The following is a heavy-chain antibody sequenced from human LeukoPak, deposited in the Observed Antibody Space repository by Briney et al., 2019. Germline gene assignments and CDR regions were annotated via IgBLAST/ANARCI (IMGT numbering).Heavy chain of an antibody. CDR2: ISSSGSTI. CDR1: GFTFSDYY. CDR3: AKDKGTAGSYFDY. V-gene: IGHV3-11*01. Sequence: GGSLRLSCAASGFTFSDYYMSWIRQAPGKGLEWVSYISSSGSTIYYADSVKGRFTISRDNSKNTLYLQMSSLRAEDTAVYYCAKDKGTAGSYFDYWGQGTLVTVSS. J-gene: IGHJ4*02. D-gene: IGHD6-13*01.